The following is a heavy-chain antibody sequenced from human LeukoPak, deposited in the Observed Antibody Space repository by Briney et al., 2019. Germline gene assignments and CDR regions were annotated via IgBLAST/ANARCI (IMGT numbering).Heavy chain of an antibody. J-gene: IGHJ4*02. CDR3: AKRIAAAGPYFDS. V-gene: IGHV3-23*01. Sequence: TGESLRLSCAASGFTFSSYAMSWVRQAPGKGLEWVSAISASGGSAYYADSVKGRFTISRDNSKNTLSLQMDSLRAEDTAVYYCAKRIAAAGPYFDSWGQGTLVTVSS. CDR1: GFTFSSYA. CDR2: ISASGGSA. D-gene: IGHD6-13*01.